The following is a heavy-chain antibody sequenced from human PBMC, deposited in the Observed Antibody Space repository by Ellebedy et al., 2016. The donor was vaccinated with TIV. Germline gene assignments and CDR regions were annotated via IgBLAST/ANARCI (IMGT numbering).Heavy chain of an antibody. Sequence: GESLKISXAASGFTFSSYGIYWVRQAPGKGLEWVAVISSDGAKKYYADSVKGRFTISRDTSKNTVYLQMNSLRVEDTAVYYCARALQLERGYYYYYGMDVWGQGTTVTVSS. J-gene: IGHJ6*02. V-gene: IGHV3-30*03. CDR2: ISSDGAKK. CDR1: GFTFSSYG. D-gene: IGHD1-1*01. CDR3: ARALQLERGYYYYYGMDV.